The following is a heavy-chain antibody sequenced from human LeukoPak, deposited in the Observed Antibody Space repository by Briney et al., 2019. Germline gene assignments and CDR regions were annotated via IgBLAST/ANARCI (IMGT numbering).Heavy chain of an antibody. CDR2: MNPNSGNT. V-gene: IGHV1-8*03. CDR1: GYTFTSYD. Sequence: ASVKVSCKASGYTFTSYDIYWVRQATGQGLEWMGWMNPNSGNTGYAQKFQGRVTITRNTSISTAYMELSSLRSEDTAVYYCARGDSKLNYYYMDVWGKGTTVTVSS. J-gene: IGHJ6*03. CDR3: ARGDSKLNYYYMDV. D-gene: IGHD4-11*01.